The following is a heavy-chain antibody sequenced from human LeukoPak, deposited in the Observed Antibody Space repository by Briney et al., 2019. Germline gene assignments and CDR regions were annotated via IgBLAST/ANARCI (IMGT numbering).Heavy chain of an antibody. CDR3: VRELTVTTREYYFDL. J-gene: IGHJ4*02. Sequence: PGGSLRLSCAASGFTFSSYSMNWVRQAPGKGLEWVSSISSSSSYIYYADSVKGRFTISRDNAKNSLYLRMSSLRAEDTALYFCVRELTVTTREYYFDLWGQGTLVTVSS. V-gene: IGHV3-21*01. CDR1: GFTFSSYS. CDR2: ISSSSSYI. D-gene: IGHD1-20*01.